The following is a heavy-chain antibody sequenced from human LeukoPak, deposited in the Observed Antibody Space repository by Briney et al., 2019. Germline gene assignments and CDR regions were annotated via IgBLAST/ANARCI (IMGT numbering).Heavy chain of an antibody. D-gene: IGHD1-20*01. CDR1: GYTFTGYY. CDR3: ARLTGTPYYNWFDP. V-gene: IGHV1-2*02. Sequence: ASVKVSCKASGYTFTGYYMHWGRHAPGQGLEWMGWINPNSGGTNYAQKFQGRVSMTRDTSISTAYMELSRLRSDDTAVYYCARLTGTPYYNWFDPWGQGTLVTVSS. CDR2: INPNSGGT. J-gene: IGHJ5*02.